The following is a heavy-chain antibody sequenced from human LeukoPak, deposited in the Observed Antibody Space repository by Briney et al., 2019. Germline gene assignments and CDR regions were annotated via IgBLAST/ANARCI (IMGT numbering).Heavy chain of an antibody. V-gene: IGHV4-39*07. Sequence: SETLSLTCSASGGSISSSSYYWGWIRQPPGKGLEWIGSIYYSGSSYYNPSLKSRVTISVDTSKNQFSLKLSSVTAADTAVYYCARGPSQAMVRGVIITTHRWFDPWGQGTLVTVSS. CDR3: ARGPSQAMVRGVIITTHRWFDP. J-gene: IGHJ5*02. CDR2: IYYSGSS. CDR1: GGSISSSSYY. D-gene: IGHD3-10*01.